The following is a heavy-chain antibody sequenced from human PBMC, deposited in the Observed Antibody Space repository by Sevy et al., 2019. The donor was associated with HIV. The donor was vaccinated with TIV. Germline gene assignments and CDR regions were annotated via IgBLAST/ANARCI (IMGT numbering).Heavy chain of an antibody. V-gene: IGHV3-30-3*01. CDR2: ISYDGSNK. CDR1: GFTFSSYA. Sequence: GGSLRLSCAASGFTFSSYAMRWVRQAPGKGLEWVAVISYDGSNKYYADSVKGRFTISRDNSKNTLYLQMNSLRAEDTAVYYCAREDGDTAMVTPYFDYWGQGTLVTVSS. D-gene: IGHD5-18*01. CDR3: AREDGDTAMVTPYFDY. J-gene: IGHJ4*02.